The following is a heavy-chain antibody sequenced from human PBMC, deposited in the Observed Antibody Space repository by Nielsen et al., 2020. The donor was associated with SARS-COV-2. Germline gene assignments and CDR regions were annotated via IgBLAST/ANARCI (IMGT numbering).Heavy chain of an antibody. Sequence: SETLSLTCAVYGGSLSGYYWSWIRQSPGKGLEWIGEINHSGSTNYNPSLKSRITVSLDTSKNQVSLRLSSVTAADTAVYYCAREDGYSSGWWDWGQGTLVTVSS. CDR1: GGSLSGYY. J-gene: IGHJ4*02. V-gene: IGHV4-34*01. CDR2: INHSGST. D-gene: IGHD6-19*01. CDR3: AREDGYSSGWWD.